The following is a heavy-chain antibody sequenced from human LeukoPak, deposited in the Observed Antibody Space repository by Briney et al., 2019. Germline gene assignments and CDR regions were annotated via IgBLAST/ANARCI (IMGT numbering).Heavy chain of an antibody. D-gene: IGHD3-10*01. CDR3: ARGAYNTLYYFDY. J-gene: IGHJ4*02. Sequence: GGSLRLSCAASGFTFSGYSMNWVRQAPGKGLEWVSSISSSGSYIYYADSVKGRFTISRDNAKNSLYLQMNSLRAEDTAVYYCARGAYNTLYYFDYWGQGTLVTVSS. CDR2: ISSSGSYI. CDR1: GFTFSGYS. V-gene: IGHV3-21*01.